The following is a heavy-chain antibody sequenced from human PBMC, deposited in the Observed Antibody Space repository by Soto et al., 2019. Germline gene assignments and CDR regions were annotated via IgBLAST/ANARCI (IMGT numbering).Heavy chain of an antibody. J-gene: IGHJ4*02. CDR2: ISYDGSNK. V-gene: IGHV3-30-3*01. CDR1: GFTFSSYA. CDR3: ARVFSQLVRADLPSFDY. Sequence: GSLRLSCAASGFTFSSYAMHWVRQAPGKGLEWVAVISYDGSNKYYADSVKGRFTISRDNSKNTLYLQMNSLRAEDTAVYYCARVFSQLVRADLPSFDYWGQGTLVTVSS. D-gene: IGHD6-13*01.